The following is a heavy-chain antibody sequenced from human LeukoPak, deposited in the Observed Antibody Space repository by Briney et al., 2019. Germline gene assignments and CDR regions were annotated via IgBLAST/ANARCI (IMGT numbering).Heavy chain of an antibody. CDR2: ISDDGSRR. D-gene: IGHD6-13*01. CDR1: GFIFSSYG. J-gene: IGHJ4*02. V-gene: IGHV3-30*18. Sequence: GGSLRLSRAASGFIFSSYGMHWVRQAPGKGLEWVTFISDDGSRRYHADSVKDRFTISRDDSKNTLYLQMNSLRLEDTAVYFCAKDLSTTWSFDYWGQGTLVTVSS. CDR3: AKDLSTTWSFDY.